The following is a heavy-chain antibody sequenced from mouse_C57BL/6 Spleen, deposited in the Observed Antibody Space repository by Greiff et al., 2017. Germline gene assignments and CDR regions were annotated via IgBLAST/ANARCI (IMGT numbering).Heavy chain of an antibody. D-gene: IGHD2-5*01. Sequence: QVQLQQPGAELVKPGASVKVSCKASGYTFTSYWMHWVKQRPGQGLEWIGGIHPSDSDTNYNQKFKGKATLTVDKSSSTAYMQLSSLTSEDSAVYYCAKSEAYYSNYVDWGKGTTLTVSS. J-gene: IGHJ2*01. CDR3: AKSEAYYSNYVD. CDR1: GYTFTSYW. V-gene: IGHV1-74*01. CDR2: IHPSDSDT.